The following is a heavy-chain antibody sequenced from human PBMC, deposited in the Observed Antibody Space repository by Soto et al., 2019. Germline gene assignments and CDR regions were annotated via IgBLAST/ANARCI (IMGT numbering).Heavy chain of an antibody. Sequence: QVHLVQSGAEVKKPGASVKVSCTASGYIFITYNISWVRQAPGQGLEWMGCISAYNGNTNYAQKLQGRVTMTTDTSTTTAYMELRSLKSDDTAVYYCARDNYGAIDYWGQGTLVTVSS. J-gene: IGHJ4*02. V-gene: IGHV1-18*01. D-gene: IGHD4-17*01. CDR3: ARDNYGAIDY. CDR2: ISAYNGNT. CDR1: GYIFITYN.